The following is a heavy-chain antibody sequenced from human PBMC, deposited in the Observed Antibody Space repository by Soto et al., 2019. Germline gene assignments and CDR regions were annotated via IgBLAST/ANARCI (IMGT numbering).Heavy chain of an antibody. CDR1: GFTVSSNY. J-gene: IGHJ3*02. Sequence: PGGSLRLSCAASGFTVSSNYMSLVRQAPGKGLEWVSVIYSGGSTYYADSVKGRFTTSGDNSKNTLYLQMNSLRAEDTAVYYCARDLPDAFDIWGQGTMVTVSS. CDR2: IYSGGST. CDR3: ARDLPDAFDI. V-gene: IGHV3-66*01.